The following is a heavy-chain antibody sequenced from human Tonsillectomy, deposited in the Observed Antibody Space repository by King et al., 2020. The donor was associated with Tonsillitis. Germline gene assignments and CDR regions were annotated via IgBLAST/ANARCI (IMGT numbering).Heavy chain of an antibody. J-gene: IGHJ4*02. D-gene: IGHD1-7*01. V-gene: IGHV3-7*03. CDR3: ARDPHYNWNYVGHFDY. CDR2: INQDGSEK. CDR1: GFTFSRYW. Sequence: VQLVESGGGLVQPGGSLRLSCAASGFTFSRYWMSWVRQAPGKGLEWVATINQDGSEKYYVDSVRGRFTISRDSARNSLYLQMSSLRAEDTAVYYCARDPHYNWNYVGHFDYWGQGTLVTVSS.